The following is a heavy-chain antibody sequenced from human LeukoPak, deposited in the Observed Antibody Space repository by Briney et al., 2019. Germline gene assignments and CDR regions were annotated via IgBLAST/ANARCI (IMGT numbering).Heavy chain of an antibody. CDR2: ISYDGSNK. D-gene: IGHD2-2*01. J-gene: IGHJ4*02. CDR3: AKSYSVVVPAAYFDY. V-gene: IGHV3-30*18. Sequence: GGSLRLSCAASGFTFSSYGMHWVRQAPGKGLEWVAVISYDGSNKYYADSVKGRFTISRDNSKNTLYLQMNSLRAEDTAVYYCAKSYSVVVPAAYFDYWGQGTLVTVSS. CDR1: GFTFSSYG.